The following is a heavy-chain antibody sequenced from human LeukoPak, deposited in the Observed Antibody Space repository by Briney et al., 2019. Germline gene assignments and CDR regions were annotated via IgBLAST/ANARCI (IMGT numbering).Heavy chain of an antibody. Sequence: PSGTLSLTCAVSGGSISSGGYSWSWIRQPPGKGLEWTVYIYESGSTYNNPSLKSRVSISVDTSKTQFSLQLISVTAADTAVYYCARDNHVDSEGASDYWGQGTLVTVSS. D-gene: IGHD4-17*01. CDR3: ARDNHVDSEGASDY. CDR1: GGSISSGGYS. V-gene: IGHV4-30-2*01. CDR2: IYESGST. J-gene: IGHJ4*02.